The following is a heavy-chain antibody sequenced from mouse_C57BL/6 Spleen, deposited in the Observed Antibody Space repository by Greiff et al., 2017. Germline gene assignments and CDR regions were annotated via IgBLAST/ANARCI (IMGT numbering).Heavy chain of an antibody. J-gene: IGHJ2*01. Sequence: QVQLQQSGPGLVAPSQSLSITCTVSGFSLTSYGVHWVRQPPGKGLEWLVVIWSDGSTTYNSALKSRLSISKDNSKSQVFLKMNSLQTDDTAMYYCARQRGSGYGFDYWGQGNTLTVSS. CDR2: IWSDGST. V-gene: IGHV2-6-1*01. CDR1: GFSLTSYG. CDR3: ARQRGSGYGFDY. D-gene: IGHD3-2*02.